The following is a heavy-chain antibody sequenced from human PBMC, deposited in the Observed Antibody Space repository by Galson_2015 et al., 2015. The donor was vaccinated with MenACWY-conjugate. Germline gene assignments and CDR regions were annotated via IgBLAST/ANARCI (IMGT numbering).Heavy chain of an antibody. J-gene: IGHJ5*02. CDR2: VNSDGRST. D-gene: IGHD3-10*02. Sequence: SLRLSCAASGFTFSTYWMHWVRQAPGKGLVWVSRVNSDGRSTSYADSVKGRFTISRDNANNTLFLQMNSLRAEDTAVYYCVRDRSRTYYIPSNWFHPWGQGTLVTVSS. CDR1: GFTFSTYW. CDR3: VRDRSRTYYIPSNWFHP. V-gene: IGHV3-74*01.